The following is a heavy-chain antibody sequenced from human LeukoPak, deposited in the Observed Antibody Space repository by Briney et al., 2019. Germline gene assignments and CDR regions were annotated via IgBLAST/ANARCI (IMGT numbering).Heavy chain of an antibody. J-gene: IGHJ4*02. Sequence: EGSLRLSCAASGFTFGSYAFHWVRQAPGKGLEWVAVISYDGGNKYYTDSVKGRFTISRDNSKNTLFLQMNSLRLEDTAVYYCASGAGGWELLTKSTFDYWGQGTLVTVSS. CDR2: ISYDGGNK. V-gene: IGHV3-30*04. CDR1: GFTFGSYA. CDR3: ASGAGGWELLTKSTFDY. D-gene: IGHD1-26*01.